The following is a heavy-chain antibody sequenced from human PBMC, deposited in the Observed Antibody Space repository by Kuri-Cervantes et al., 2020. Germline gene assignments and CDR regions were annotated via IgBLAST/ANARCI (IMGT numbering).Heavy chain of an antibody. D-gene: IGHD4-11*01. CDR2: IYYSGST. J-gene: IGHJ6*03. CDR3: AREFFSNYDPATPDYYYYYMDV. CDR1: GGSISSGDYY. V-gene: IGHV4-61*08. Sequence: GSLRLSCTVSGGSISSGDYYWSWIRQPPGKGLEWIGYIYYSGSTNYNPSLKSRVTISVDTSKNQFSLKLSSVTAADTAVYYCAREFFSNYDPATPDYYYYYMDVWGKGTTVTVSS.